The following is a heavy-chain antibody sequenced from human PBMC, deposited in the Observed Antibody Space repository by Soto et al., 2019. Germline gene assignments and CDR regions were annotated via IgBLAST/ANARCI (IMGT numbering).Heavy chain of an antibody. V-gene: IGHV3-23*01. J-gene: IGHJ3*02. CDR2: ISGSGGST. D-gene: IGHD3-22*01. Sequence: GGSLRLSCAASGFTFSSYAMSWVRQAPGKGLEWVSAISGSGGSTYYADSVKGRFTISRDNSKNTLYLQMNSLRAEDTAVYYCEKFKLRIIMIGGGGGGSFDIWRQGTMVTVSS. CDR1: GFTFSSYA. CDR3: EKFKLRIIMIGGGGGGSFDI.